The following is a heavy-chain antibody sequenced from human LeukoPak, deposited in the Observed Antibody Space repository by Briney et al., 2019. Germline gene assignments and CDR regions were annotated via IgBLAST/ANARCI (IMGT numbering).Heavy chain of an antibody. Sequence: SQTLSLTCAISGYSVSSNSAAWNWIRQSPSRGLEWLRRTYCSSKWYNDYVVSGKSRATINPDTSTYQFSLQLTSVTPEDTAVYYCARAMRITEAGTFYLDYWGQGTLVTVSS. V-gene: IGHV6-1*01. CDR1: GYSVSSNSAA. D-gene: IGHD6-13*01. CDR2: TYCSSKWYN. CDR3: ARAMRITEAGTFYLDY. J-gene: IGHJ4*02.